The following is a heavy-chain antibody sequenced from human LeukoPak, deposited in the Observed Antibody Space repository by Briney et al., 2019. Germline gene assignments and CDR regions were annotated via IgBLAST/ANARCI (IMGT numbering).Heavy chain of an antibody. J-gene: IGHJ4*02. D-gene: IGHD3-22*01. CDR2: ISGSGGST. CDR3: AKDRTRGYYDSSGYYFPLDY. Sequence: GGSLRLSCAVSGFTFSSYWMHWVRQAPGKGLEWVSAISGSGGSTYYADSVKGRFTISRDNSKNTLYLQMNSLRAEDTAVYYCAKDRTRGYYDSSGYYFPLDYWGQGTLVTVSS. CDR1: GFTFSSYW. V-gene: IGHV3-23*01.